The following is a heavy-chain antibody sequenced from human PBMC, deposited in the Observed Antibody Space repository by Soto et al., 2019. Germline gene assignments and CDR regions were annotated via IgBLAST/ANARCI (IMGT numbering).Heavy chain of an antibody. V-gene: IGHV4-34*01. J-gene: IGHJ4*02. Sequence: PSETLSLTCAVYGGSFSGYRYSWIRQPPGGGLEWIGEINHSGTAKYNPSLKSRVTISVDTSKNQFSLRLSSVTAADAAVYYCATQATTVLGDYWGQGTLVTVSS. D-gene: IGHD1-1*01. CDR3: ATQATTVLGDY. CDR2: INHSGTA. CDR1: GGSFSGYR.